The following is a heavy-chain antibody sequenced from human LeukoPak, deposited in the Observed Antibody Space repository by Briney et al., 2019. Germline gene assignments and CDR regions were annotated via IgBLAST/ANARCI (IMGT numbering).Heavy chain of an antibody. V-gene: IGHV3-73*01. Sequence: GGSLRLSCAVSGVTISGSALHWVRQASGKGLEWVGRIRSKANSYATAYAASVKGRFTISRDDSKNTAYLQMNSLKTEDTAVYYCTRQTLTGYPDYWGQGTLVTVSS. CDR2: IRSKANSYAT. CDR3: TRQTLTGYPDY. J-gene: IGHJ4*02. D-gene: IGHD3-9*01. CDR1: GVTISGSA.